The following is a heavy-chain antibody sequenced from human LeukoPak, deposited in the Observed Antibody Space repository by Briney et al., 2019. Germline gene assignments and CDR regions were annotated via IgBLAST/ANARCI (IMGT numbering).Heavy chain of an antibody. Sequence: GGSLRLSCAASGFTFSSYAMSWVRQAPGKGLEWASAISGSGGSTYYADSVKGRFTISRDNSKNTLYLQMNSLRAEDTAVYYCAKSHRCSSTSCYGTLDYWGQGTLVTVSS. V-gene: IGHV3-23*01. J-gene: IGHJ4*02. CDR1: GFTFSSYA. CDR3: AKSHRCSSTSCYGTLDY. D-gene: IGHD2-2*01. CDR2: ISGSGGST.